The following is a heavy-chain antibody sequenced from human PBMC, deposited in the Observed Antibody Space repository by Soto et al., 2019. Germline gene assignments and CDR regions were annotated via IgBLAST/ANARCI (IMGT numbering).Heavy chain of an antibody. V-gene: IGHV4-31*03. D-gene: IGHD3-10*01. J-gene: IGHJ4*02. CDR1: GGSISSGGYY. CDR2: IYYSGST. Sequence: QVQLQESGPGLVKPSQTLSLTCTVSGGSISSGGYYWSWIRQHPGKGLEWIGYIYYSGSTYYNPSLESRVTISVDTSKNQFSLKLSSVTAADTAVYYCARAGMVRGPQTQGMDWGQGTLVTVSS. CDR3: ARAGMVRGPQTQGMD.